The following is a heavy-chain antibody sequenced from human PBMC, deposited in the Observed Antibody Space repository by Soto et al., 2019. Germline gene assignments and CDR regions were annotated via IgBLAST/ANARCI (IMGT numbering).Heavy chain of an antibody. D-gene: IGHD5-18*01. CDR2: INPNSGGT. V-gene: IGHV1-2*04. J-gene: IGHJ4*02. CDR3: ARGPRIQLWSMLTFFDY. Sequence: ASVKVSCKASGYTFTGYYMHWVRQAPGQGLEWMGWINPNSGGTNYAQKFQGWVTMTRDTSISTAYMELSRLRSDDTAVYYCARGPRIQLWSMLTFFDYWGQGTLVTVSS. CDR1: GYTFTGYY.